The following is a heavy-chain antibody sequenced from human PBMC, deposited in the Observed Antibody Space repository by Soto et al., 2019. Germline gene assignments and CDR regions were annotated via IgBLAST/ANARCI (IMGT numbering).Heavy chain of an antibody. CDR3: ARGRPPQQPSLKY. Sequence: GASVKVSCKASGGTFSSYAISWVRQAPGQGLEWMGGIIPIFGTANYAQKFQGRVTITADESTSTAYMELSSLRSEDTAVYYCARGRPPQQPSLKYWGQGTLVTVSS. J-gene: IGHJ4*02. CDR2: IIPIFGTA. D-gene: IGHD6-13*01. V-gene: IGHV1-69*13. CDR1: GGTFSSYA.